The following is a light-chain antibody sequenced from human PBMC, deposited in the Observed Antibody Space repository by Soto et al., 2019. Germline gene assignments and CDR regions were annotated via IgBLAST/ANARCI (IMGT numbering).Light chain of an antibody. CDR2: GAS. CDR3: QQYNNWMYT. V-gene: IGKV3-15*01. J-gene: IGKJ2*01. Sequence: EIVMTQSPATLSVSAGEGGTLSCRASQTISSDLAWYQQKPGQAPRLLIYGASTRAAGIPARFSGSGSGTEFTLSISSLQSEDFAIYYCQQYNNWMYTFGQGTKLEIK. CDR1: QTISSD.